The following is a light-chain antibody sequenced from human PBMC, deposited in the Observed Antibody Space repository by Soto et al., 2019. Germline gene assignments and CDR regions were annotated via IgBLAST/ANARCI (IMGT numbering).Light chain of an antibody. CDR1: GSDIGNYNY. J-gene: IGLJ2*01. CDR2: GVS. Sequence: QSALTQPASVSGSPGQSITISCTGTGSDIGNYNYVSWYQQHPGKAPKLMIYGVSNRPSGVSNRFSGSKSGNAASLTISGLQAEDETDYYCSSYTSTNHVVFGGGTKLTVL. CDR3: SSYTSTNHVV. V-gene: IGLV2-14*01.